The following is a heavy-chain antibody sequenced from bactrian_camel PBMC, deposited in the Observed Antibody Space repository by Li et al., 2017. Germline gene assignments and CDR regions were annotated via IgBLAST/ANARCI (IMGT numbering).Heavy chain of an antibody. CDR1: GYLFSDSC. Sequence: HVQLVESGGGSVQAGGSLRLSCAISGYLFSDSCMAWFRQAPGKEREEVAGIPRYGRITYADSVKGRFTISKGNAKNTLYLEMNSLKPDDTATYYCAAEMSGRRPHCSGGYPSPFGFWGQGTQVTVS. CDR3: AAEMSGRRPHCSGGYPSPFGF. D-gene: IGHD5*01. CDR2: IPRYGRI. V-gene: IGHV3S53*01. J-gene: IGHJ6*01.